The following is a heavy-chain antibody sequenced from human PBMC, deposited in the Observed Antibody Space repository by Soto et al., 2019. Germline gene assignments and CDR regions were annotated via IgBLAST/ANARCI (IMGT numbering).Heavy chain of an antibody. CDR2: INDSGST. D-gene: IGHD3-3*01. CDR3: ARGYYDFWSGSLYYYYYGMDV. CDR1: DGNIRDLY. J-gene: IGHJ6*02. Sequence: SAVDDGNIRDLYCRRISKNKGKGLEWIGEINDSGSTNYNPSLKSPVTRSVDTSKNQFSLKLSSVTAADTAVYYCARGYYDFWSGSLYYYYYGMDVWGQGPTVTVSS. V-gene: IGHV4-34*01.